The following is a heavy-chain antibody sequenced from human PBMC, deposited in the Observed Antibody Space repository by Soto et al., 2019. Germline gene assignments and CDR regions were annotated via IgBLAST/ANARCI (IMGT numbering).Heavy chain of an antibody. V-gene: IGHV3-7*04. CDR3: AGATGADKEDY. CDR1: GFTFSSYW. J-gene: IGHJ4*02. CDR2: IKEDGSER. D-gene: IGHD3-10*01. Sequence: EVQLVESGGGLVQPGGSLRLSCAASGFTFSSYWMSWVRQAPGKGLEWVANIKEDGSERYYVDSVEGRFTISRDNAKNSLYLQMNSLRAEDTAVYYCAGATGADKEDYWGQGTLVTVSS.